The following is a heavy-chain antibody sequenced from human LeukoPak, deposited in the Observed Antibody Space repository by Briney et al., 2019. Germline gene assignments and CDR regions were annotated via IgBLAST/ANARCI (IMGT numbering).Heavy chain of an antibody. CDR3: ARGGVVTAIRGSIDY. CDR2: ISAYNGNT. Sequence: ASVKVSCKASGYTFTGYYMHWVRQAPGQGLEWMGWISAYNGNTNYAQKLQGRVTMTTDTSTSTAYMELRSLRSDDTAVYYCARGGVVTAIRGSIDYWGQGTLVTVSS. V-gene: IGHV1-18*04. CDR1: GYTFTGYY. J-gene: IGHJ4*02. D-gene: IGHD2-21*02.